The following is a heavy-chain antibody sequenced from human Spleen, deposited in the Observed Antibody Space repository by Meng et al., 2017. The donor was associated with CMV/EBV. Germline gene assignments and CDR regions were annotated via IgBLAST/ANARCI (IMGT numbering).Heavy chain of an antibody. Sequence: SETLSLTCTVSGGSISSHYWSWIRQPPGKGLEWIGYIYYSGSTSYNPSLKSRLIISVDTSKNQFSLKLTSVTAADTAVYYCARVGPIVVVPALDAFDIWGQGTMVTVSS. CDR1: GGSISSHY. D-gene: IGHD2-2*01. CDR2: IYYSGST. J-gene: IGHJ3*02. CDR3: ARVGPIVVVPALDAFDI. V-gene: IGHV4-59*11.